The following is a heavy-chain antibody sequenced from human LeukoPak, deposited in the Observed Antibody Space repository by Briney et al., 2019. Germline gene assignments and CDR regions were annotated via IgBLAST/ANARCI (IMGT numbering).Heavy chain of an antibody. CDR2: IYYSGCT. CDR1: GGSISSYY. CDR3: ARLVDCSGGSCYYVFDI. Sequence: SETLSLTCTVSGGSISSYYWSWIRQPPGKGLEWIGYIYYSGCTNYNPSLKSRVTISVDTSKNQFSLKLSSVTAADTAVYYCARLVDCSGGSCYYVFDIWGQGTMVTVSS. D-gene: IGHD2-15*01. V-gene: IGHV4-59*01. J-gene: IGHJ3*02.